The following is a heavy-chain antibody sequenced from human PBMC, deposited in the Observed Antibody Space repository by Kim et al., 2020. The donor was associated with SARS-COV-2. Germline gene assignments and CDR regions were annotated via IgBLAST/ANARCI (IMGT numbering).Heavy chain of an antibody. CDR1: GYTFTSNA. J-gene: IGHJ5*02. CDR3: ARGSLGVVIRYDWFDP. V-gene: IGHV1-3*04. CDR2: INTGNGNT. Sequence: ASVKVSCKASGYTFTSNAMHWIRQAPGQSLEWMGWINTGNGNTKYSQKLQGRVTLTRDTSASTAYMELSSLRSEDTAVYYCARGSLGVVIRYDWFDPWGQGTLVTVSS. D-gene: IGHD3-3*01.